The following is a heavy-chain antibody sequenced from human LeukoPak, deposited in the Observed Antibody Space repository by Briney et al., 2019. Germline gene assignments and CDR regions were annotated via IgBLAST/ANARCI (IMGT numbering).Heavy chain of an antibody. CDR3: ARQAVVATGDDY. V-gene: IGHV5-10-1*01. CDR1: GYSFISYW. Sequence: GESLKISCKGSGYSFISYWISWVRQLPGKGLGWLGRIDPSDSYTNYSPSFQGHVTISADKSISTAYLQWSSLKASDTAMYYCARQAVVATGDDYWGQGTLVTVSS. D-gene: IGHD5-12*01. CDR2: IDPSDSYT. J-gene: IGHJ4*02.